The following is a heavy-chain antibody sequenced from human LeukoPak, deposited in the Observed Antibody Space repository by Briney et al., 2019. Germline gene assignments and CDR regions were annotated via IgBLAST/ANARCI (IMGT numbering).Heavy chain of an antibody. D-gene: IGHD6-19*01. V-gene: IGHV3-30*18. CDR1: GLTFSSYG. J-gene: IGHJ6*02. Sequence: GGSLRLSCAASGLTFSSYGMHWVRQAPGKGLEWVAVISYDGSNKCYADSVKGRFTISRDNSKNTLYLQMNSLRAEDTAVYYCAKVEIAVAGYYYYGMDVWGQGTTVTVSS. CDR2: ISYDGSNK. CDR3: AKVEIAVAGYYYYGMDV.